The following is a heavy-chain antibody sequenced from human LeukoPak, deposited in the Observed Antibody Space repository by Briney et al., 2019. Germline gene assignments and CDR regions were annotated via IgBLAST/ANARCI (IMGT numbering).Heavy chain of an antibody. CDR2: ISYDGSNK. D-gene: IGHD3-10*01. Sequence: PGRSLRLSCAASGFTFSSYAMHWVRQAPGKGLEWVAVISYDGSNKYYADSVKGRFTISRDNSKNTLYLQMSSLRAEDTAVYYCARDGDYYGSGSYFDYWGQGTLVTVSS. CDR3: ARDGDYYGSGSYFDY. CDR1: GFTFSSYA. V-gene: IGHV3-30*04. J-gene: IGHJ4*02.